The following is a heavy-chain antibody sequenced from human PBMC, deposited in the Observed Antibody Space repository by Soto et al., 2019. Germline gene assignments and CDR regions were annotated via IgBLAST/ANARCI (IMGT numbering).Heavy chain of an antibody. D-gene: IGHD2-15*01. V-gene: IGHV3-23*01. Sequence: GGSLRLSCTDSGFNFSNYAMSWVRQAPGKGLEWVSTFSSSGGGTYYADYVNGRFTISRDNSKNTLYLQMNSLRAEDTAVYYCTKANRYCSVDKFFTFDYWGLGPLVTVSS. CDR2: FSSSGGGT. CDR3: TKANRYCSVDKFFTFDY. CDR1: GFNFSNYA. J-gene: IGHJ4*02.